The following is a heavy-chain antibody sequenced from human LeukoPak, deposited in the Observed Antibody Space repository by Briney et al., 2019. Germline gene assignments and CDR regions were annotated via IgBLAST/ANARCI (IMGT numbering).Heavy chain of an antibody. V-gene: IGHV4-4*07. D-gene: IGHD3-10*01. CDR2: IYTSGST. Sequence: PSETLSLTCTVSGGSISSYYWSWIRQPAGKGLEWIGRIYTSGSTNYNPSLKSRVTMSVDTSKNQFSLKLSPVTAADTAVYYCARCEAYYGSGRCYGMDVWGQGTTVTVSS. CDR1: GGSISSYY. CDR3: ARCEAYYGSGRCYGMDV. J-gene: IGHJ6*02.